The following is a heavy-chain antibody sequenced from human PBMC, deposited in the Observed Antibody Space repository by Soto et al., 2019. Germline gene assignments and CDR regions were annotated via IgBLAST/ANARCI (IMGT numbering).Heavy chain of an antibody. D-gene: IGHD2-2*02. CDR2: IKSKTDGGTT. CDR1: GFTFSNAW. Sequence: GGSLRLSCAASGFTFSNAWMNWVRQAPGKGLEWVGRIKSKTDGGTTDYAAPVKGRFTISRDDSKNTLYLQMNSLKTEDTAVYYCTTEDIVVVPAAIPLYYYGMDVWGQGTTVTVSS. J-gene: IGHJ6*02. V-gene: IGHV3-15*07. CDR3: TTEDIVVVPAAIPLYYYGMDV.